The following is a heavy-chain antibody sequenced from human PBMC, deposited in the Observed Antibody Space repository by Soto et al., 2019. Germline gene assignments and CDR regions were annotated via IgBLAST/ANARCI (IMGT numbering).Heavy chain of an antibody. Sequence: QVTLKESGPVLVNPTETLTLTCTVSGFSVSNARMGVSWIRQPPGKALEWLAHILSNDGKSYTTSLKSRLTISKDTSKRQVVLTMTNMDPVDTATYYCARIDYYDSSGYYWSYDAFDIWGQGTMVTVSS. V-gene: IGHV2-26*01. CDR3: ARIDYYDSSGYYWSYDAFDI. CDR2: ILSNDGK. D-gene: IGHD3-22*01. CDR1: GFSVSNARMG. J-gene: IGHJ3*02.